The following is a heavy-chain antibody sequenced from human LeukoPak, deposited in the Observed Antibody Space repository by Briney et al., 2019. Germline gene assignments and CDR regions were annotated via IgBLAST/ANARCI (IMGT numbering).Heavy chain of an antibody. CDR3: AKSYDYVWGSYPTRGAFDY. CDR2: ISGSGGST. D-gene: IGHD3-16*02. J-gene: IGHJ4*02. Sequence: GGSLRLSCAASGFTFSNDWMTWVRQAPGKGLEWVSAISGSGGSTYYADSVKGRFTISRDNSKNTLYLQMNSLRAEDTAVYYCAKSYDYVWGSYPTRGAFDYWGQGTLVTVSS. V-gene: IGHV3-23*01. CDR1: GFTFSNDW.